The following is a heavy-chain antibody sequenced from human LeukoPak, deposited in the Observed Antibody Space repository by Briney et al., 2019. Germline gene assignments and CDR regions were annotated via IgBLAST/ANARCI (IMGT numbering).Heavy chain of an antibody. D-gene: IGHD6-19*01. CDR2: ISSSSSYI. J-gene: IGHJ4*02. CDR3: AREGKYSSGWYNY. CDR1: GFTFSSYS. V-gene: IGHV3-21*01. Sequence: GSLRLSCAASGFTFSSYSMNWVRQAPGKGLEWVSSISSSSSYIYYADSVKGRFTISRDNAKNSLYLQMNSLRAEDTAVYYCAREGKYSSGWYNYWGQGTLVTVSS.